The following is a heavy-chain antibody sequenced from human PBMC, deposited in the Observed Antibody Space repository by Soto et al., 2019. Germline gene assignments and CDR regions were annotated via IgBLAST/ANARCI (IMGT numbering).Heavy chain of an antibody. V-gene: IGHV5-10-1*01. D-gene: IGHD3-10*01. CDR1: GYKFIDYW. Sequence: GESLKISCKGSGYKFIDYWIGWVRQMPGKGLELMGRIDPSDSYTNYSPSFQGHVTISADKSISTAYLQWSSLKASDTAMYYCASTIRGVIIFTLGYWGQGTLVTVSS. J-gene: IGHJ4*02. CDR3: ASTIRGVIIFTLGY. CDR2: IDPSDSYT.